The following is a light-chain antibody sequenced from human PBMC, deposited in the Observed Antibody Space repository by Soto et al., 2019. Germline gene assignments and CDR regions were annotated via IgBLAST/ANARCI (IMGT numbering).Light chain of an antibody. CDR3: QQRSNWPPST. V-gene: IGKV3-11*01. CDR1: QSVSNY. Sequence: EIVLTQSPATLSLSPGERATLSCRASQSVSNYLAWYQQKPGQPPRLLIYDASNRATGIPARFSGSGSGTDFTLTISSLEPEDFAVYYCQQRSNWPPSTFGQGTRLEMK. CDR2: DAS. J-gene: IGKJ5*01.